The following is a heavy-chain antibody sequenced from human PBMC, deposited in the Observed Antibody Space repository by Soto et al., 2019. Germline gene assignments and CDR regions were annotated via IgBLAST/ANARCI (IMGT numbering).Heavy chain of an antibody. V-gene: IGHV1-46*01. CDR3: ARAGGAIFGVNYYYGMDA. D-gene: IGHD3-3*01. J-gene: IGHJ6*02. CDR2: INPSGGST. CDR1: GYTFTSYY. Sequence: ASVKVSCKASGYTFTSYYMHWVRQAPGQGLEWMGIINPSGGSTSYAQKFQGRVTKTRDTSTSTVYMELSSLRSEDTAVYYCARAGGAIFGVNYYYGMDAWGQGTTVTVSS.